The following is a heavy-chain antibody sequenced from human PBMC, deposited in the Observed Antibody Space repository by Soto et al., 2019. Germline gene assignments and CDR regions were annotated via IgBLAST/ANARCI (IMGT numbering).Heavy chain of an antibody. D-gene: IGHD2-15*01. CDR2: INPSGGST. V-gene: IGHV1-46*01. CDR3: ARVGVVAARGYHYYGMDV. J-gene: IGHJ6*02. Sequence: GASVKVSCKASGYTFTSYYMDWVGQAPGQGVEWMGIINPSGGSTSYAQKFQGRVTMTRDTSTSTVYMELSSLRSEDTAVYYCARVGVVAARGYHYYGMDVWGQGTTVTVSS. CDR1: GYTFTSYY.